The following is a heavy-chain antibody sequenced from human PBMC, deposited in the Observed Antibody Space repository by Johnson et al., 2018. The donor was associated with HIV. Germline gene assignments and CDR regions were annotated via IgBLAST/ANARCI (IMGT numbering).Heavy chain of an antibody. CDR2: IWYDGSNK. D-gene: IGHD2-21*01. V-gene: IGHV3-33*08. J-gene: IGHJ3*02. CDR1: GFTFSSYA. CDR3: AKGGVPYCGGDCYDAFDI. Sequence: VQLVESGGGVVQPGRSLRLSCAASGFTFSSYAMHWVRQAPGKGLEWVAVIWYDGSNKYYADSVKGRFTISRDNSKNTLYLQMNSLRAEDTAVYYCAKGGVPYCGGDCYDAFDIWGQGTMVTVSS.